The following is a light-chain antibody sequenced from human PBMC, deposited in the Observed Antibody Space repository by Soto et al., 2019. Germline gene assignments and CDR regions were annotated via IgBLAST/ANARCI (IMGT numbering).Light chain of an antibody. J-gene: IGKJ2*01. CDR3: QQYGSSLPT. Sequence: EIVLTQSPGTRSLSPGERATLSCRASQSVTSGYLAWYQQKPGQAPGLLIYGASNRATGIPDRFSGSGSGTDFTLTISRLEPEDCAVYYCQQYGSSLPTFGQGTKLEIK. V-gene: IGKV3-20*01. CDR1: QSVTSGY. CDR2: GAS.